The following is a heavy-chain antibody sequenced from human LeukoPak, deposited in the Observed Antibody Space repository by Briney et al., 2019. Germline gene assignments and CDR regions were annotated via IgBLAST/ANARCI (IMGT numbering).Heavy chain of an antibody. CDR1: GFTFLSYW. Sequence: GGSLRLSCAASGFTFLSYWMSWVRQAPGKGLEWVANIKQDGSEKYYVDSVKGRFTISRDNARNSLSLQMNSLRAEDTAVYYCARYRFVVGATDSFDIWGQGTMVTVSS. CDR2: IKQDGSEK. V-gene: IGHV3-7*01. D-gene: IGHD1-26*01. J-gene: IGHJ3*02. CDR3: ARYRFVVGATDSFDI.